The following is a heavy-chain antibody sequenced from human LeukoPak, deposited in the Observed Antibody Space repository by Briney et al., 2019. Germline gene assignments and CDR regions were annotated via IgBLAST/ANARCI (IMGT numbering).Heavy chain of an antibody. CDR3: ARSPYYYDSSGYYVD. J-gene: IGHJ4*02. CDR2: ISSSSYI. V-gene: IGHV3-21*01. CDR1: GFTFSSYS. Sequence: GGSLRLSCAASGFTFSSYSMSWVRQAPGKGLEWVSSISSSSYIYYADSVKGRFTISRDNAKNSLYLQMNSLRAEDTAVYYCARSPYYYDSSGYYVDWGQGTLVTVSS. D-gene: IGHD3-22*01.